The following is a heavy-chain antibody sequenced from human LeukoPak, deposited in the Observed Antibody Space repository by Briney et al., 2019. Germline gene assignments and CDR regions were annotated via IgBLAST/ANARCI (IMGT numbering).Heavy chain of an antibody. Sequence: PSETLSLTCAVYGGSFSGYYWSWIRQPPGKGLEWIGEINHSGSTNYNPSLKSRVTISVDTSKNQFSLKLSSVTAADTAVYYCARTLGYCTNGVCLPHYYYYYMDVWGKGTTVTVSS. CDR1: GGSFSGYY. D-gene: IGHD2-8*01. J-gene: IGHJ6*03. V-gene: IGHV4-34*01. CDR3: ARTLGYCTNGVCLPHYYYYYMDV. CDR2: INHSGST.